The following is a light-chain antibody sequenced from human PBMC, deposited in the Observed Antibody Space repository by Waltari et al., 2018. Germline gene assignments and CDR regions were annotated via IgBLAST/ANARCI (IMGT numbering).Light chain of an antibody. Sequence: QAVLTQPSSLSASPGASASLTCPLGSDINVGNYNIYWYKQKPGSPPQYLLRYNSDSDKQQGSGVPSRFSGSKDASANAGILLISGLQSEDEADYYCLIWHSSGYVFGPGTKVAVL. J-gene: IGLJ1*01. CDR3: LIWHSSGYV. CDR1: SDINVGNYN. V-gene: IGLV5-45*02. CDR2: YNSDSDK.